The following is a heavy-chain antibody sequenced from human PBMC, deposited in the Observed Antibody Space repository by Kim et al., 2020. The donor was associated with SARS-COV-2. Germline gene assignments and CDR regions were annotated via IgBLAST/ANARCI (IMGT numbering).Heavy chain of an antibody. Sequence: ASVKVSCKVSGYTLTELSMHWVRQAPGKGLEWMGGFDPEDGETIYAQKFQGRVTMTEDTSTDTAYMELSSLRSEDTAVYYCATDSSYDYVWRTMSGAFDIWGQGTMVTVSS. CDR3: ATDSSYDYVWRTMSGAFDI. CDR1: GYTLTELS. V-gene: IGHV1-24*01. D-gene: IGHD3-16*01. CDR2: FDPEDGET. J-gene: IGHJ3*02.